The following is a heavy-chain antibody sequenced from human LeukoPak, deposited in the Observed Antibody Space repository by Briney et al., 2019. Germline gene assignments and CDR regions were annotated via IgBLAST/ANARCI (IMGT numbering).Heavy chain of an antibody. CDR1: GYTFTSYY. CDR3: ARAHYGDYSFDY. J-gene: IGHJ4*02. D-gene: IGHD4-17*01. Sequence: ASVKVSCKASGYTFTSYYMHWVRQAPGQGLEWMGIINPSGGSTSYAQKFQGRVTMTRDMSTSTVYMELSSLRSEDTAVYYCARAHYGDYSFDYWGQGTPVTVSS. CDR2: INPSGGST. V-gene: IGHV1-46*01.